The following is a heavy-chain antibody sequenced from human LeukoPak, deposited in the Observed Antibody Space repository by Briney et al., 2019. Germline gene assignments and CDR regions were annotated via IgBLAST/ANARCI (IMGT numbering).Heavy chain of an antibody. CDR1: GFTFDDYG. CDR2: INWNGGST. Sequence: PGGSLRLSCAASGFTFDDYGMSWVRQAPGKGLEWVSGINWNGGSTGYADSVKGRFTISRDNAKNSLYLQMNSLRAEDTALYYCARDSGYSSGWYPYYYYYMDVWGKGTTVTVSS. V-gene: IGHV3-20*04. J-gene: IGHJ6*03. CDR3: ARDSGYSSGWYPYYYYYMDV. D-gene: IGHD6-19*01.